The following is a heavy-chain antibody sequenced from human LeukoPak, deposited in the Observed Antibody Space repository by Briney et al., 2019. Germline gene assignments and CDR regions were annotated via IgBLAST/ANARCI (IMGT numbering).Heavy chain of an antibody. Sequence: SETLSLTCAVYGGSFSGYYWSWIRQPPGKGLEWIGEINHSGSTYYNPSLKSRVTISVDTSKNQFSLKLSSVTAADTAVYYCARGIVPGVVAATSKGPKYYYMDVWGKGTTVTVSS. J-gene: IGHJ6*03. D-gene: IGHD2-15*01. CDR3: ARGIVPGVVAATSKGPKYYYMDV. CDR2: INHSGST. CDR1: GGSFSGYY. V-gene: IGHV4-34*01.